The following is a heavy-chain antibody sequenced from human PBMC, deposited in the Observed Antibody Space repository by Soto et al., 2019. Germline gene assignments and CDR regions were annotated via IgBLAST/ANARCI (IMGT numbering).Heavy chain of an antibody. CDR3: ARDRGYSTFDI. J-gene: IGHJ3*02. Sequence: EVQLVESGGGLVQSGGSLRLSCGASGFSFSSYWMSWVRQAPGKGLEWVANMNQGGSEINYVDSVRGRFTISRDNAKNLLYLQMNSLRVEDTAVYHCARDRGYSTFDIWGQGPMVTVSS. CDR1: GFSFSSYW. CDR2: MNQGGSEI. D-gene: IGHD2-2*01. V-gene: IGHV3-7*01.